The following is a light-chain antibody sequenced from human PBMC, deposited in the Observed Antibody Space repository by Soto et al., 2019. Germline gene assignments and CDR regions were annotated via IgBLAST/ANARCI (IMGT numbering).Light chain of an antibody. CDR1: DSNIGFYNF. J-gene: IGLJ1*01. CDR3: CSYAGSYTYV. Sequence: QSVLTQPRSVSGSPGQSVTTSCTGTDSNIGFYNFVSWYQQHPDKAPHLVIYDVNKRPSGVPARFSGSKSGNTASLTISGLQADDEADYYCCSYAGSYTYVFGIGTKVTVL. V-gene: IGLV2-11*01. CDR2: DVN.